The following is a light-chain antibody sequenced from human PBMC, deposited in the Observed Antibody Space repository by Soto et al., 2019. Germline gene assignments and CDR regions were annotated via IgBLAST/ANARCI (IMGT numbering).Light chain of an antibody. V-gene: IGKV3-15*01. CDR2: GAS. CDR1: QSVSSTY. Sequence: EIVLTQSPGTLSLSPGERATLSCRASQSVSSTYLAWYQQKPGQSPRLLIYGASTRATGIPARFSGSGSGTEFTLTISSLQSADFAVYYCQQYTNWPLIFGQGTRLEIK. J-gene: IGKJ5*01. CDR3: QQYTNWPLI.